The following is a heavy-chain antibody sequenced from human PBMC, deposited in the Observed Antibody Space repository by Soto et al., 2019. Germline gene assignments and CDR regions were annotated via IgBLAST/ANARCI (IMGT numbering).Heavy chain of an antibody. CDR2: IIPIFGTA. J-gene: IGHJ6*02. CDR3: ARPKQQLVISYYYYYGMDV. D-gene: IGHD6-13*01. CDR1: GGTFSSYA. Sequence: QVQLVQSGAEVKKPGSSVKVSCKASGGTFSSYAISWVRQAPGQGLEWMGGIIPIFGTANYAQKFQGRVTITADESTSTAYMELSSLRSEDTAVYYCARPKQQLVISYYYYYGMDVWGQGTTVTVSS. V-gene: IGHV1-69*12.